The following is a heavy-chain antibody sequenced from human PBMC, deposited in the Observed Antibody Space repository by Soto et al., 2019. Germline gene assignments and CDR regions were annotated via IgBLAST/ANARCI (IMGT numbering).Heavy chain of an antibody. CDR3: ARDSSYACDY. Sequence: EVQLLESGGGLVQPGGSLRLSCAVSGFTFSSFAMSWVRQAPGKGLEWDSVISSSGGTTYYTDSVKGRFTISRDNSNNTLYLHMNSLRAEDTAVYYCARDSSYACDYWGQGTLVTVSS. CDR1: GFTFSSFA. D-gene: IGHD3-16*01. J-gene: IGHJ4*02. CDR2: ISSSGGTT. V-gene: IGHV3-23*01.